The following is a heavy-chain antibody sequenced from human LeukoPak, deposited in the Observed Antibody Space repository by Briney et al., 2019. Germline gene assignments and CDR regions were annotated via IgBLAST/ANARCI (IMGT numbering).Heavy chain of an antibody. Sequence: PGRSLRLSCAASGFTFSSYAMHWVRQAPGKGLEWVAVISYDGSNKYYADSVKGRFTISRDNSKNTLYLQMNSLRAEDTAVYYCARDLLKRGWDIVVVPAAISQYYYYGMDVWGKGTTVTVSS. CDR2: ISYDGSNK. J-gene: IGHJ6*04. CDR1: GFTFSSYA. D-gene: IGHD2-2*02. V-gene: IGHV3-30*04. CDR3: ARDLLKRGWDIVVVPAAISQYYYYGMDV.